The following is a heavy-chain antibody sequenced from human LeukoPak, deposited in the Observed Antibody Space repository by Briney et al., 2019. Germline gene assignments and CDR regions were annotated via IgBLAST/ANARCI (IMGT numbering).Heavy chain of an antibody. J-gene: IGHJ4*02. CDR1: GFTFSSYA. CDR3: ARGGDRGGFDY. D-gene: IGHD4-17*01. Sequence: GGSLRLSCAASGFTFSSYAMHWVRQAPGKGLEWVAVISYDGSNKYYADSVKGRFTISRDNSKNTLYLQMNSPRAEDTAVYYCARGGDRGGFDYWGQGTLVTVSS. CDR2: ISYDGSNK. V-gene: IGHV3-30*04.